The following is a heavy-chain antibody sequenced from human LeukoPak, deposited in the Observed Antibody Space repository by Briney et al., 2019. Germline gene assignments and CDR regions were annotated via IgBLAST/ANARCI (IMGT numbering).Heavy chain of an antibody. V-gene: IGHV3-30*03. D-gene: IGHD3-22*01. CDR3: ARGSGYLETFDY. CDR2: ISYDGSNK. CDR1: GFTFRSYG. J-gene: IGHJ4*02. Sequence: GGTLRLSCAASGFTFRSYGMNWVRQAPGKGLEWVAVISYDGSNKYYADSVKGQFTISRGNSKNTLYLQMNSLRAEDTAVYNCARGSGYLETFDYWGQGTLVTVSS.